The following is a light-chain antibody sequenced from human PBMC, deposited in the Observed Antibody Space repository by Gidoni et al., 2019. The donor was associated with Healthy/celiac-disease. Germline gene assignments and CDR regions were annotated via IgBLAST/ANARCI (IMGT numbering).Light chain of an antibody. CDR2: EVS. CDR1: SSDVGSYNL. J-gene: IGLJ2*01. Sequence: QSALTQPASVSGSSGQSITISCTGTSSDVGSYNLVSWYQQHPGKATKLMIYEVSKRPSGVSNRFSGSKSGNTASLTISGLQAEDEADYYCCSYAGSSTLVVFGGGTKLTVL. V-gene: IGLV2-23*02. CDR3: CSYAGSSTLVV.